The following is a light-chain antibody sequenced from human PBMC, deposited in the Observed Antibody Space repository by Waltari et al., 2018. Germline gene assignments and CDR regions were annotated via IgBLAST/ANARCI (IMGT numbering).Light chain of an antibody. CDR3: YSAAVNNWV. V-gene: IGLV3-27*01. Sequence: SSELRQPSSVSVSPGQTARITCSGDVLSKKYGRWLQHKPGQAPVLVIYKDTERPSGIPGRFSGSNSGTTVTLTISGVLPEDEADYYCYSAAVNNWVFGGGTTLTVL. CDR1: VLSKKY. J-gene: IGLJ3*02. CDR2: KDT.